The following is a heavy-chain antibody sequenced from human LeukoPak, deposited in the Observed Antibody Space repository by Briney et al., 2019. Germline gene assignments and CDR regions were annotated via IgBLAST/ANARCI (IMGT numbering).Heavy chain of an antibody. CDR3: AKQLGYCSDGSCYFPY. D-gene: IGHD2-15*01. J-gene: IGHJ4*02. Sequence: GGSLRLSCAASGFTFSSYWMNWARQAPGKGLEWVASINHNGNVNYYVDSVKGRFTISRDNAKNSLYLQMSNLRAEDTAVYYCAKQLGYCSDGSCYFPYWGQGTLVTVSS. CDR2: INHNGNVN. V-gene: IGHV3-7*03. CDR1: GFTFSSYW.